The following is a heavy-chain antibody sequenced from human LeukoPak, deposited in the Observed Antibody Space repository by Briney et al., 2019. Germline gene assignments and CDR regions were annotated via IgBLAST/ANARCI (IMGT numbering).Heavy chain of an antibody. J-gene: IGHJ3*02. Sequence: GASVTVSCKASGYTFTSYGISWVRQAPGQGLEWMGWISAYNGNTDYAQKLQGRVTMTTDTSTSTAYMELRSLRSDDTAVYYCARTKYYYDSSGYYRDAFDIWGQGTMVTVSS. V-gene: IGHV1-18*01. CDR3: ARTKYYYDSSGYYRDAFDI. CDR1: GYTFTSYG. D-gene: IGHD3-22*01. CDR2: ISAYNGNT.